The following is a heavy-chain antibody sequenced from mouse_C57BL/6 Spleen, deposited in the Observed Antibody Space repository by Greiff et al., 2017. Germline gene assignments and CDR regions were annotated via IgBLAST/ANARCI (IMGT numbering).Heavy chain of an antibody. J-gene: IGHJ1*03. D-gene: IGHD2-4*01. CDR1: GFTFSSYG. CDR3: ARQGGINYWYFDV. Sequence: EVKLMESGGDLVKPGGSLKLSCAASGFTFSSYGMSWVRQTPDKRLEWVATISSGGSYPYYPDSVKGRFTISRDNAKNTLYLQMSSLKSEDTAMYYCARQGGINYWYFDVWGTGTTVTVSS. V-gene: IGHV5-6*01. CDR2: ISSGGSYP.